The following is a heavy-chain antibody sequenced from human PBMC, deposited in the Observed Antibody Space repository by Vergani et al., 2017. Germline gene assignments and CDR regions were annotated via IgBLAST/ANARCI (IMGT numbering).Heavy chain of an antibody. CDR1: GGTFSSYT. V-gene: IGHV1-69*09. CDR2: IIPILGIA. J-gene: IGHJ4*02. Sequence: QVQLVQSGAEVKKPGSSVKVSCKASGGTFSSYTISWVRQAPGQGLEWMGRIIPILGIANYAQKFQGRVTITADKSTSTAYMELSSLRSEDTAVYYCAREGRYCSGGSCPFVYWGQGTLVTVSS. CDR3: AREGRYCSGGSCPFVY. D-gene: IGHD2-15*01.